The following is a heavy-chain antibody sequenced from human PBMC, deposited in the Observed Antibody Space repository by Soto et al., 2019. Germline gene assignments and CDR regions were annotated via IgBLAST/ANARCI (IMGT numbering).Heavy chain of an antibody. J-gene: IGHJ4*02. CDR2: IIPIFGTA. CDR1: GGTFSSYA. Sequence: ASVKVSCKASGGTFSSYAISWVRQAPGQGLEWMGGIIPIFGTANYAQKFQGRVTITADESTSTAYMELSSLRSEDTAVYYCARRGDSSGYYYVWTSFDYWGQGTLVTVSS. V-gene: IGHV1-69*13. D-gene: IGHD3-22*01. CDR3: ARRGDSSGYYYVWTSFDY.